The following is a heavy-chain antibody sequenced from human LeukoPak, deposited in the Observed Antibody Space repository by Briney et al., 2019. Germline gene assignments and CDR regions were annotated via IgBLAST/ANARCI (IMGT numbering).Heavy chain of an antibody. V-gene: IGHV3-74*01. CDR1: GFTFSSYW. Sequence: GGSLRLSCAASGFTFSSYWMHWVRQAPGKGLVWVSRINSDGSITTYADSVRGRFTISRDNAKSTLYLQMKSLRAEDTAVYYCARSTQISKYADYWGQGALVTVSS. CDR3: ARSTQISKYADY. CDR2: INSDGSIT. J-gene: IGHJ4*02. D-gene: IGHD2-2*01.